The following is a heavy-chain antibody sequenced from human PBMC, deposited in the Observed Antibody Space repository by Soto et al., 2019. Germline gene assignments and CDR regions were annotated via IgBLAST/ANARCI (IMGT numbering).Heavy chain of an antibody. CDR1: GYTFTSYG. J-gene: IGHJ5*02. CDR3: ARGGEQVVVVASPYKWFDP. CDR2: ISAHKGYT. Sequence: QVQLVQSGAEVKKPGASVKVSCKASGYTFTSYGISWVRQAPGQGLEWMGWISAHKGYTNYAQKFQGRVTMTTDTTTSTAYMELRSLRSDDTAVYYCARGGEQVVVVASPYKWFDPWGQGTLVTVSS. V-gene: IGHV1-18*01. D-gene: IGHD2-15*01.